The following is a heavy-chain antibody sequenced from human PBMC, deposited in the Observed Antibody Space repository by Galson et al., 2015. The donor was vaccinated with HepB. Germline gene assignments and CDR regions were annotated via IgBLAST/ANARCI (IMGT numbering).Heavy chain of an antibody. D-gene: IGHD3-3*02. J-gene: IGHJ3*02. CDR2: IIPIFGTA. CDR3: ARHDSINDAFDI. CDR1: GGTFSSYA. Sequence: SVKVSCKASGGTFSSYAISWVRQAPGQGLEWMGGIIPIFGTANYAQKFQGRATITADESTSTAYMELSSLRSEDTAVYYCARHDSINDAFDIWGQGTMVTVSS. V-gene: IGHV1-69*13.